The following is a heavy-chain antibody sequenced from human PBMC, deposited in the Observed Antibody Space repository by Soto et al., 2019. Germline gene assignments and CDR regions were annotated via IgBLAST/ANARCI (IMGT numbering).Heavy chain of an antibody. CDR3: AKDVVYCTNGVCYTSYYYYGMDV. CDR2: ISYDGSNK. V-gene: IGHV3-30*18. D-gene: IGHD2-8*01. CDR1: GFTFSSYG. Sequence: GGSLRLSCAASGFTFSSYGMHWVRQAPGKGLEWVAVISYDGSNKYYADSVKGRFTISRDNSKNTLYLQMNSLRAEDTAVYYCAKDVVYCTNGVCYTSYYYYGMDVWGQGTTVSVSS. J-gene: IGHJ6*02.